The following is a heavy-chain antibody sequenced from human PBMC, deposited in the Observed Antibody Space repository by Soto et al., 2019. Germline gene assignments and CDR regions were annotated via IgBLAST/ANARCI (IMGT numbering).Heavy chain of an antibody. CDR2: IWYDGSNT. CDR3: ARDEIRWKETDAVDL. CDR1: GFSFSDYG. Sequence: QVKLVESGGGVVQPGRSLRLSCEASGFSFSDYGLHWVRQAPGKGLEWMGSIWYDGSNTYYSDSTKGRFTISRDNSKKTLYLQMNSLRADDTAVYYCARDEIRWKETDAVDLWGQGTMVTVSS. D-gene: IGHD1-1*01. V-gene: IGHV3-33*01. J-gene: IGHJ3*01.